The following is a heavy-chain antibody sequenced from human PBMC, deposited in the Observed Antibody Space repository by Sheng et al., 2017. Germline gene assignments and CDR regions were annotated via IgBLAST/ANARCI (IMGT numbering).Heavy chain of an antibody. CDR2: IIPIFGXA. J-gene: IGHJ5*02. V-gene: IGHV1-69*14. Sequence: QVQLVQSGAEVKKPGSSVKVSCKASGGTFSSYAISWVRQAPGQGLEWMGGIIPIFGXANYAQKFQGRVTITADKSTSTAYMELSSLRSEDTAVYYCARDAGYCSSTSCLYWFDPWAREPWSPSPQ. CDR3: ARDAGYCSSTSCLYWFDP. CDR1: GGTFSSYA. D-gene: IGHD2-2*01.